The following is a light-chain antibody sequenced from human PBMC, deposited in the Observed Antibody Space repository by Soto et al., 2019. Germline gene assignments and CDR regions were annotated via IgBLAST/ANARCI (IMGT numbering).Light chain of an antibody. CDR1: SSNIGRDT. Sequence: QSVLTQPPSVSGTPGLRVTISCSGGSSNIGRDTVNWYQQLPGTAPKLLMFNDDQRPSGVPDRFSGSGSGTSASLAISGLQSDDEADYFCSTWDDSLNGWVFGGGTKMTVL. CDR2: NDD. J-gene: IGLJ3*02. CDR3: STWDDSLNGWV. V-gene: IGLV1-44*01.